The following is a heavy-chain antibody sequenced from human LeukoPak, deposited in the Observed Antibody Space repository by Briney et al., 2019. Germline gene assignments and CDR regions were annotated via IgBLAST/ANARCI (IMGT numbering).Heavy chain of an antibody. Sequence: SETVSLMCSVCGARLRTSSWIWIRQPPGRGVECIGFIYYSGTAHYHPSLKSRVTISLDTSKNQFSLRLSSVTAADTAVYYCARHFSNGWSDKWGQGTLVTVS. D-gene: IGHD6-19*01. CDR3: ARHFSNGWSDK. V-gene: IGHV4-59*08. CDR1: GARLRTSS. CDR2: IYYSGTA. J-gene: IGHJ4*02.